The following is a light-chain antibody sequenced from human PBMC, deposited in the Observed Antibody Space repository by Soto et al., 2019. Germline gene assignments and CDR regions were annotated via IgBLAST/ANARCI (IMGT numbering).Light chain of an antibody. Sequence: EIVLTQSPGTLSLSPGERATLSCGASQSVTSNYLAWYQQKPGQAPRLLIYGSSTRATGIPDRFTGSGSGTDFTLTISSLQSEDFAVYYCQQYDNWPLTFGGGTKVEIK. V-gene: IGKV3D-15*01. J-gene: IGKJ4*01. CDR3: QQYDNWPLT. CDR2: GSS. CDR1: QSVTSN.